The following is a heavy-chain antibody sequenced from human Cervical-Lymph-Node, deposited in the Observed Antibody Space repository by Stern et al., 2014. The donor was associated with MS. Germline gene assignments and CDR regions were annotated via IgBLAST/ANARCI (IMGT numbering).Heavy chain of an antibody. CDR3: AKDGRGTPFDY. CDR2: ISWNSGSI. CDR1: GFTFDDSA. J-gene: IGHJ4*02. V-gene: IGHV3-9*01. Sequence: VQLVESGGGLVQPGRSLRLSCAASGFTFDDSAMHWVRQAPGKGLEWVSGISWNSGSIGYADSVKGRFTISRDNAKNSLYLQMNSLRAEDTALYYCAKDGRGTPFDYWGQGTLVTVSS. D-gene: IGHD2-15*01.